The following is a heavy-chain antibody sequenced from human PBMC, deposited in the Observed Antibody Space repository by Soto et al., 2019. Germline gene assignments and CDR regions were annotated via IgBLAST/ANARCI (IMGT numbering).Heavy chain of an antibody. V-gene: IGHV3-53*01. CDR3: ARGFHSSFGY. D-gene: IGHD1-26*01. Sequence: GGSLRLSCAASGFTVSDSHISWVRQAPGKGLEWVSVIYRGGSTYDADSVKGRFTISRDSSKNTLYLQMHSLRVEDTAVYYCARGFHSSFGYWGPGTLVTGSS. J-gene: IGHJ4*02. CDR1: GFTVSDSH. CDR2: IYRGGST.